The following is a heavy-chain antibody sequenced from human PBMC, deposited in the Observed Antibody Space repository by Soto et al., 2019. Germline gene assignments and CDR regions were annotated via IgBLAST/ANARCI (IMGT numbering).Heavy chain of an antibody. Sequence: QVQLQESGPGLVKPSQTLSLTCTVSGGSISSGGYYWSWIRQHPGKGLEWIGYIYYSGSTDYNPSLKRRVTISVDKSKNQFSLKLSSVTAADTAVYYCARTSRCSGGSRYPYLDFWGQGTLVTVSS. J-gene: IGHJ4*02. CDR1: GGSISSGGYY. CDR2: IYYSGST. CDR3: ARTSRCSGGSRYPYLDF. D-gene: IGHD2-15*01. V-gene: IGHV4-31*03.